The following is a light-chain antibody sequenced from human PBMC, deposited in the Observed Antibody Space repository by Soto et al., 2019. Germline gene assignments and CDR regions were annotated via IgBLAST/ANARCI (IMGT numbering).Light chain of an antibody. V-gene: IGKV3-20*01. CDR3: QQYVSSPWA. CDR1: QSVTNSF. Sequence: EIVLAQSPGTLSLSPGERATLSCRASQSVTNSFLAWYQQKPGQAPRLLIYGASRRATGIPDRFTGSGSGTDFTLTISRLXXXXXXXYYCQQYVSSPWAFGQGTKVEI. J-gene: IGKJ1*01. CDR2: GAS.